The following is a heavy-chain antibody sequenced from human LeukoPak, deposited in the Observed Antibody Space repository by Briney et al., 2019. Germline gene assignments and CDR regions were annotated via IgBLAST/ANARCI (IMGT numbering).Heavy chain of an antibody. CDR3: ARFNSGCSEASCYAHS. D-gene: IGHD2-2*01. CDR2: IFSTGTT. J-gene: IGHJ4*02. CDR1: GGSMNNHY. V-gene: IGHV4-59*11. Sequence: SETLSLTCTVSGGSMNNHYWTWIRQPPGKGLELIGHIFSTGTTAYTPSLKSRVTMSIDTSKNQFSLNVFSVTAADSAVYYCARFNSGCSEASCYAHSWGQGALVTVSS.